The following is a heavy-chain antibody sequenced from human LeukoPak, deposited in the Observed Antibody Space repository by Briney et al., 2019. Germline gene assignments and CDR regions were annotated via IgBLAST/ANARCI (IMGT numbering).Heavy chain of an antibody. V-gene: IGHV1-69*04. J-gene: IGHJ3*02. CDR2: IIPILGIA. CDR3: ARETALEHDAFDI. Sequence: SVKVSCKASGGTFSSYAISWVRQAPGQGLEWMGRIIPILGIANYAQKFQGRVTITADKSTSTAHMELSSLRSEDTAVYYCARETALEHDAFDIWGQGTMVTVSS. D-gene: IGHD3-3*01. CDR1: GGTFSSYA.